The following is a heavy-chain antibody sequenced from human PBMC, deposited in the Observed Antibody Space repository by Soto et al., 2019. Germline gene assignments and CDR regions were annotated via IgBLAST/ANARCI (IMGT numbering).Heavy chain of an antibody. J-gene: IGHJ6*03. CDR3: AKAAAVMVRGVIGYMDV. D-gene: IGHD3-10*01. V-gene: IGHV3-23*01. CDR2: ISGSGGST. Sequence: GGSLRLSCAAPGFTFSSYAMSWVRQAPGKGLEWVSAISGSGGSTYYADSVKGRFTISRDNSKNTLYLQMNSLRAEDTAVYYCAKAAAVMVRGVIGYMDVWGKGTTVTVSS. CDR1: GFTFSSYA.